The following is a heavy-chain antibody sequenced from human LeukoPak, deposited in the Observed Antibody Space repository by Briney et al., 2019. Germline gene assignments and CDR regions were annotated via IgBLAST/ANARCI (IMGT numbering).Heavy chain of an antibody. J-gene: IGHJ6*03. Sequence: ASETLSLTCTVSGGSISSHYWSWIRQPPGKGLEWIGYIYYSGSTNYNPSLKSRVTISVDTSKNQFSLKLSSVTAADTAVYYCARAGSSGYYYYYYYMDVWGKGTTVTVSS. CDR1: GGSISSHY. D-gene: IGHD3-22*01. V-gene: IGHV4-59*11. CDR3: ARAGSSGYYYYYYYMDV. CDR2: IYYSGST.